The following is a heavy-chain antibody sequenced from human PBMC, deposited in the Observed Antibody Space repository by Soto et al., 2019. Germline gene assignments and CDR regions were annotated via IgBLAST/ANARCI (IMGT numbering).Heavy chain of an antibody. J-gene: IGHJ5*02. CDR1: GASVRSYH. V-gene: IGHV4-4*07. Sequence: SETLSLTCAVSGASVRSYHWSWIRQAAGKGLEWIGRVQMSGATNYNPSLKTRVTMSLDTSRNEVSLTMTSVTAADTAVYFCAKDRSTMRWFDPWGQGILVTVSS. CDR3: AKDRSTMRWFDP. D-gene: IGHD1-1*01. CDR2: VQMSGAT.